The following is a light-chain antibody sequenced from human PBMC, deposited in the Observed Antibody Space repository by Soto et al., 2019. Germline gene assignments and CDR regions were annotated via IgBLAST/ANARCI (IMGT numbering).Light chain of an antibody. Sequence: EMVMTQSPATLSVSPGERTTLSCRASRSVATNLAWYQQTPGQAPRLLIYDASTRATALPPRFSASGSGTEFTLTISSLQSEDSAVYDCQQYNSWPWTFGQGTKVEMK. CDR1: RSVATN. CDR3: QQYNSWPWT. CDR2: DAS. V-gene: IGKV3-15*01. J-gene: IGKJ1*01.